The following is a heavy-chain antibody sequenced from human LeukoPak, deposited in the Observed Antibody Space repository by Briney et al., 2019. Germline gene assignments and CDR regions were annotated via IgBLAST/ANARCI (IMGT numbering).Heavy chain of an antibody. D-gene: IGHD6-13*01. CDR1: GGSISTGDYY. V-gene: IGHV4-39*01. CDR3: ARLLAAAKTDYFDY. Sequence: SETLSLTCTVSGGSISTGDYYWAWIRQPPGKGLGWAGSVDSSGKTYYNSSLKSRVTVSVDTSKNQFSLKVTSVTAADTAVYYCARLLAAAKTDYFDYWGQGILVTVSS. J-gene: IGHJ4*02. CDR2: VDSSGKT.